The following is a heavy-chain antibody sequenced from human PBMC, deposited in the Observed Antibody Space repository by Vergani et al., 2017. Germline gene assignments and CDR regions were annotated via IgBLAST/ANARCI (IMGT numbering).Heavy chain of an antibody. Sequence: QLVQSGAEVKKPGTSVKVSCKASGFTFTSSAVQWVRQARGQRLEWIGWIVVGSGNTNYAQKFQERVTITRDMSTSTAYMELSSLRSEDTAVYYCAANYYDSSGYAEPYYYYYYGMDVWGQGTTVTVSS. CDR3: AANYYDSSGYAEPYYYYYYGMDV. V-gene: IGHV1-58*01. CDR1: GFTFTSSA. D-gene: IGHD3-22*01. CDR2: IVVGSGNT. J-gene: IGHJ6*02.